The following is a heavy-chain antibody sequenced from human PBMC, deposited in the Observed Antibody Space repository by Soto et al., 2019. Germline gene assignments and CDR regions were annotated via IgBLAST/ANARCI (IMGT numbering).Heavy chain of an antibody. CDR2: IIPIFGTA. CDR1: GGTFSSYA. J-gene: IGHJ6*02. Sequence: SVKVSWKASGGTFSSYAISWVRQAPGQGLEWMGGIIPIFGTANYAQKFQGRVTITADESTSTAYMELSSLRSEDTAVYYCATAPFQDYDILTGYSDQYYYYGMDVWGQGTTVTVSS. D-gene: IGHD3-9*01. V-gene: IGHV1-69*13. CDR3: ATAPFQDYDILTGYSDQYYYYGMDV.